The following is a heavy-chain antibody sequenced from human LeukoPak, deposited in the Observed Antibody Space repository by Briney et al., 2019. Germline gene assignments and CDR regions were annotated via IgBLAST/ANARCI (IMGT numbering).Heavy chain of an antibody. CDR3: ATLDSPQYNWFDP. CDR2: ISYSGST. J-gene: IGHJ5*02. CDR1: GDSISSSDYY. V-gene: IGHV4-39*01. Sequence: PSETLSLTCTVSGDSISSSDYYWGWIRQPPGKGLGWIGTISYSGSTYYNPSLQSRVTISVDTSKNQFSLKLSSVTAADTAVYYCATLDSPQYNWFDPWGQGTLVTVSS. D-gene: IGHD5-18*01.